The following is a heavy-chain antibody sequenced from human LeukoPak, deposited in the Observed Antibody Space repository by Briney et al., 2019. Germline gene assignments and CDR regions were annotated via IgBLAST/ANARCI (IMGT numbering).Heavy chain of an antibody. CDR1: GYTFTGHY. CDR2: INPNSGGT. Sequence: ASVKVSCKASGYTFTGHYIHWVRQAPGQGLEWMGWINPNSGGTNLAQKFQDRVTMTRDTSISTAYLELGSLRSDGTAVYYCARVMHYGSGSYAWDYYYYYMDVWGKGTTVTISS. J-gene: IGHJ6*03. V-gene: IGHV1-2*02. D-gene: IGHD3-10*01. CDR3: ARVMHYGSGSYAWDYYYYYMDV.